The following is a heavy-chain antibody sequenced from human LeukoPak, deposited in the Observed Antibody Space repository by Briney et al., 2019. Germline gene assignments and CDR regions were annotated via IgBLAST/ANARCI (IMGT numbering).Heavy chain of an antibody. D-gene: IGHD3-10*01. CDR3: AKDHRSYYGTYYGVDV. CDR1: GFTLSSYA. Sequence: GGSLRLSCAVSGFTLSSYAMSWVRQAPGKGLEWVSVISGGGDSTYYADSVKGRFTISRDNSKNAQYLQRNSLRVENTAVYYCAKDHRSYYGTYYGVDVWGQGTTVTVSS. V-gene: IGHV3-23*01. CDR2: ISGGGDST. J-gene: IGHJ6*02.